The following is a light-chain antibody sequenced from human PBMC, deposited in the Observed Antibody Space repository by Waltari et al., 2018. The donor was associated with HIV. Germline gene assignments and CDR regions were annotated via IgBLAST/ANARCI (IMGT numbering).Light chain of an antibody. CDR3: PQYHSALFT. J-gene: IGKJ4*01. V-gene: IGKV1-NL1*01. CDR1: QGISKS. CDR2: ETS. Sequence: DIQMTQSPSSLSASVGDRVSITCRASQGISKSLAWYQQKPGKAPKLLLYETSRLESGVPSRFSGSGSGTRYTLTISSLQPEDSATYYCPQYHSALFTFGGGTKVEV.